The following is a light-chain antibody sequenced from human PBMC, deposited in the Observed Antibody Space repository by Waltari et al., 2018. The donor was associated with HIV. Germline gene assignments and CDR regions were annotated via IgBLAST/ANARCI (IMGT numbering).Light chain of an antibody. Sequence: SYVLTQSPSVSLAPGRPARITWGRSNMGSKRVHGYQQKPGQAPVLVIYDDDDRPSGIPERLSGTTSENRAILTISGVEVGDEADYYCQVWDSNSDQVVFGGGTRLTVL. V-gene: IGLV3-21*01. J-gene: IGLJ2*01. CDR3: QVWDSNSDQVV. CDR2: DDD. CDR1: NMGSKR.